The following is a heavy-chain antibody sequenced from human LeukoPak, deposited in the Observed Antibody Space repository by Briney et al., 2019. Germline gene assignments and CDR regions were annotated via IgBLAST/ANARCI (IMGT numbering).Heavy chain of an antibody. V-gene: IGHV1-18*01. D-gene: IGHD3-22*01. Sequence: SVKVSCKASGGTFSSYAISWVRQAPGQGLEWMGGISAFNGNANYAQKFQGRVTLTTDTSTRTAYMELRSLRSDDTAVYFCAREFKPPGMSMIADFYGMDVWGQGTTVTVSS. CDR2: ISAFNGNA. CDR1: GGTFSSYA. J-gene: IGHJ6*02. CDR3: AREFKPPGMSMIADFYGMDV.